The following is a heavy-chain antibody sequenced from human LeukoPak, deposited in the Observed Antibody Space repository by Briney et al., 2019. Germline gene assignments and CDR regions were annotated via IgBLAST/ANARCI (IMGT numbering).Heavy chain of an antibody. J-gene: IGHJ4*02. D-gene: IGHD6-13*01. CDR3: ARGLYSSSTTPGY. CDR2: IYSGGST. CDR1: GFTVSSNY. V-gene: IGHV3-53*05. Sequence: GGSLRLSCAASGFTVSSNYMSWVRQAPGKGLEWVSVIYSGGSTYYADSVKGRFTISRDNSKNTLYLQMNSLRAEDTAVYYCARGLYSSSTTPGYWGQGTLVTVSS.